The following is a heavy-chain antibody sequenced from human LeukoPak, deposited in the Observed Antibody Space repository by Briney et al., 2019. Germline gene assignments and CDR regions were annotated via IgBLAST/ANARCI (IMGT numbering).Heavy chain of an antibody. CDR2: IYYSGST. J-gene: IGHJ2*01. CDR1: GGSISSSSYY. D-gene: IGHD7-27*01. Sequence: SETLSLTCTVSGGSISSSSYYWSWIRQPPGKGLEWIGYIYYSGSTNYNPSLKSRVTISVDTSKNQFSLKLSSVTAADTAVYYCARNLGIGGLYWYFDLWGRGTLVTVSS. V-gene: IGHV4-61*01. CDR3: ARNLGIGGLYWYFDL.